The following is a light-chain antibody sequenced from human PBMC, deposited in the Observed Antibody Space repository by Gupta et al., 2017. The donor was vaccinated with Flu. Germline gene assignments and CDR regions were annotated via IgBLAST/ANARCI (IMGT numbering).Light chain of an antibody. V-gene: IGKV2-28*01. J-gene: IGKJ2*01. CDR3: MQALQTPYT. CDR2: LGS. Sequence: DIVMTQSPPSLPVTPGEPASISCTSSQGLLFSNGYNYLDWYLQKPGQSPQLLIYLGSNRASGVPDRFSGSGSGTDFTLKISRVEAEDVGVYYCMQALQTPYTFGQGTKLEI. CDR1: QGLLFSNGYNY.